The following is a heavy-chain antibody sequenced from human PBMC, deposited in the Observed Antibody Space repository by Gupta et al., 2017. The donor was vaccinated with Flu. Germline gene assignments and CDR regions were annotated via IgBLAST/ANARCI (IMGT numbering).Heavy chain of an antibody. CDR3: ARDPGRPGYFWYVDF. D-gene: IGHD2-15*01. CDR2: INPKNGDT. Sequence: QVQLVQSGAEVRKPGASVKVSCKASGYTFRGHYMHWVRQAPGQGLEWMGWINPKNGDTKLVQKFQGRVTVTRDTSISTFYMELSSLRSDDTAVYYCARDPGRPGYFWYVDFWGRGTLVTVS. V-gene: IGHV1-2*02. CDR1: GYTFRGHY. J-gene: IGHJ2*01.